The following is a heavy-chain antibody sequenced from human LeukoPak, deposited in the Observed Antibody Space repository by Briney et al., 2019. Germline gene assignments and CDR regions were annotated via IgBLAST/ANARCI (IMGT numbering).Heavy chain of an antibody. V-gene: IGHV4-59*01. CDR3: ARSYGYSSGWYGAYYFDY. D-gene: IGHD6-19*01. J-gene: IGHJ4*02. Sequence: SETLSLTCTVSGGSISSYYWSWIRQPPGKGLEWIGYVYYSGSTNYNPSLKSRVTLLVDTSKNQFSLSLSSVTAADTAVYYCARSYGYSSGWYGAYYFDYWGQGTLVTVSS. CDR1: GGSISSYY. CDR2: VYYSGST.